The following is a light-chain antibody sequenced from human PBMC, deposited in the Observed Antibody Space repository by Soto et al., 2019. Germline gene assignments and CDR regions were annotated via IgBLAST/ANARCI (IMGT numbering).Light chain of an antibody. J-gene: IGKJ4*01. CDR3: QQSYSTPLT. CDR1: QSISSW. Sequence: DIKMTQVPSTLSPSVGDRATITSRASQSISSWLAWYQQKPGKAPKLLIYKASSLESGVPSRFSGSGSGTEFTLTISSLQPDDFATYYCQQSYSTPLTFGGGTKVDIK. V-gene: IGKV1-5*03. CDR2: KAS.